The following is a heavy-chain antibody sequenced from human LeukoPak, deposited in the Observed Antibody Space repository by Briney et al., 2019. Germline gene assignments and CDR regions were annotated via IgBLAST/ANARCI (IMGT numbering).Heavy chain of an antibody. CDR2: IYHSGST. CDR3: AGQFDSSGSYFY. J-gene: IGHJ4*02. V-gene: IGHV4-38-2*02. Sequence: SETLSLTCTVSGSGYSISGGYYWGWIRQPPGKGLEWIGSIYHSGSTYYNPSLKSRVTISLDMSKNQFSLRLNSVTAADTAVYFCAGQFDSSGSYFYWGQGTLVTVSS. D-gene: IGHD3-22*01. CDR1: GSGYSISGGYY.